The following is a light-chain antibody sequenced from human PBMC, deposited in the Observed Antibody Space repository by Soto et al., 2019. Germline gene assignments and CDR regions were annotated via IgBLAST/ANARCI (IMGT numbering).Light chain of an antibody. V-gene: IGKV2-28*01. CDR2: LGS. Sequence: DIVMTQSPLSLPVTPGEPASISCRSSQSLLNSNGYNYLDWYLQKPGQSPQLLIYLGSNRAAGVPDRLSGSGSGTDFTLRISRVEAEDVGIYYCLQALQTPRTFGQGTKVEVK. CDR1: QSLLNSNGYNY. CDR3: LQALQTPRT. J-gene: IGKJ1*01.